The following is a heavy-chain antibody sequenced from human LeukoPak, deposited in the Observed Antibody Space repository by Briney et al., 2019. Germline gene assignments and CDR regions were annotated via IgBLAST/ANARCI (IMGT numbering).Heavy chain of an antibody. D-gene: IGHD3-9*01. Sequence: SETPSLTCTVSGGSISSYYWSWIRQPPGKGLEWIGYIYYSGSTNYNPSLKSRVTISVDTSKNQFSLKLSSVTDADTAVYYCARGAAGDFDWLLYRLYFDYWGQGTLVTVSS. CDR2: IYYSGST. V-gene: IGHV4-59*01. CDR1: GGSISSYY. CDR3: ARGAAGDFDWLLYRLYFDY. J-gene: IGHJ4*02.